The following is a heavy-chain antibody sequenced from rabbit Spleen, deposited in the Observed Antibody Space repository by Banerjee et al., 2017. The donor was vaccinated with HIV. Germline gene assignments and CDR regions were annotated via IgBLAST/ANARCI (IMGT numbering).Heavy chain of an antibody. CDR1: GFSFSDRDV. V-gene: IGHV1S45*01. CDR3: ARDLVGVIGWNFYL. D-gene: IGHD1-1*01. CDR2: INASTGKP. Sequence: QEQLEESAGGLVQPGGSLTLTCKASGFSFSDRDVMCWVRQAPGKGLEWIACINASTGKPVYASWVNGRFTISRTSSTTVTLRMTSLTAADRATYFCARDLVGVIGWNFYLWGQGTLVTVS. J-gene: IGHJ4*01.